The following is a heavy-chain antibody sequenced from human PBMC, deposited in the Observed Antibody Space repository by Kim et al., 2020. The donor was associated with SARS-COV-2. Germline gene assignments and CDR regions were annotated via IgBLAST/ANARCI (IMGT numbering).Heavy chain of an antibody. CDR2: IYSGGST. CDR3: ASLIGTTCSGGSCDNDYYYGMEV. Sequence: GGSLRLSCAASGFTVSSNYMSWVRQAPGKGLEWVSVIYSGGSTYYADSVKGRFTISRDNSQNTPYLQMNSLRAEDTAVYYCASLIGTTCSGGSCDNDYYYGMEVCGQGATVT. V-gene: IGHV3-53*01. D-gene: IGHD2-15*01. J-gene: IGHJ6*02. CDR1: GFTVSSNY.